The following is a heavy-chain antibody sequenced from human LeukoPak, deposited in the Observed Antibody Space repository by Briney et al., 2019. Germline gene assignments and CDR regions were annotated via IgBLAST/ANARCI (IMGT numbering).Heavy chain of an antibody. Sequence: GRSLRLSCAASGFTFSGYTMHWVRQAPGQGLEWVAVISSGGNNKDYADSVKGRFTISRDNSKKTLYLQMNSLRADDTAVYYCARAENSAWHNFDNWGQGTLVTVSS. J-gene: IGHJ4*02. V-gene: IGHV3-30-3*01. CDR1: GFTFSGYT. CDR3: ARAENSAWHNFDN. D-gene: IGHD1/OR15-1a*01. CDR2: ISSGGNNK.